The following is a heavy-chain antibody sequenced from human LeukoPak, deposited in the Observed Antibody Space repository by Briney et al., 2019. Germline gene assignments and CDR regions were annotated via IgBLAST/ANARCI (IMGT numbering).Heavy chain of an antibody. D-gene: IGHD6-13*01. J-gene: IGHJ6*03. V-gene: IGHV4-59*01. CDR1: GGSISSYY. CDR2: IYYSGST. CDR3: ARGVRGRQLVYYYYYYMDV. Sequence: SETLSLTCTVSGGSISSYYWSWIRQPPGKGLEWIGYIYYSGSTNYNPSLKSRVTISVDTSKNQFSLKLSSVTAADTAVYYCARGVRGRQLVYYYYYYMDVWGKGTTVTVSS.